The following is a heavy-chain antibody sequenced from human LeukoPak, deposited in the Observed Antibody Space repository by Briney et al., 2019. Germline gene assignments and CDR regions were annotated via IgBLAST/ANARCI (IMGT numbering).Heavy chain of an antibody. V-gene: IGHV4-59*01. J-gene: IGHJ5*02. CDR1: GGSISSYY. D-gene: IGHD6-13*01. CDR2: IYYSGST. CDR3: ARDGPSAADNWFDP. Sequence: SETLSLTCTVSGGSISSYYWSWIRQPPGKGLEWIEYIYYSGSTNYNPSLKSRVTISVDTSKNQFSLKLSSVTAADTAVYYCARDGPSAADNWFDPWGQGTLVTVSS.